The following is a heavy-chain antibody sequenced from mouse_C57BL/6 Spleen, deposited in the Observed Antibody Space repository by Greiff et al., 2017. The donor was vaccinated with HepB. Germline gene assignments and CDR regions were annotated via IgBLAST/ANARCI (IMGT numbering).Heavy chain of an antibody. Sequence: DVKLQESGPELVKPGASVKISCKASGYTFTDYNMDWVKQSHGKSLEWIGDINPNNGGTIYNQKFKGKATLTVDKSSSTAYMQLRSLTSEDTAVYYCARKGFYYGGSYGYFDVWGKGTTVTVSS. V-gene: IGHV1-18*01. CDR2: INPNNGGT. D-gene: IGHD1-1*01. J-gene: IGHJ1*03. CDR3: ARKGFYYGGSYGYFDV. CDR1: GYTFTDYN.